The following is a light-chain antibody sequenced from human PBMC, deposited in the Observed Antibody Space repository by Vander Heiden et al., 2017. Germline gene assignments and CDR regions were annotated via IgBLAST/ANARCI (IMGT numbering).Light chain of an antibody. J-gene: IGKJ5*01. CDR2: GAS. Sequence: EIVMTPSPATLSVSPGERATLSCRASQGISNNLAWYQQKPGQTPRLLMYGASTRATGIPDRFSGSGSGTEFTVTISSLQSEDFAVYYCQQYNNWPLTFGQGTRVEIQ. CDR3: QQYNNWPLT. CDR1: QGISNN. V-gene: IGKV3-15*01.